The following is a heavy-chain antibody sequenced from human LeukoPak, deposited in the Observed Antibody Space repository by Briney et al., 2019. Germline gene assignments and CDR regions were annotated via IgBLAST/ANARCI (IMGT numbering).Heavy chain of an antibody. D-gene: IGHD4-17*01. CDR1: GFTVSSNY. V-gene: IGHV3-53*01. CDR2: IYSGGST. CDR3: ARDYGDYGGPVDY. J-gene: IGHJ4*02. Sequence: GGSLRLSCAASGFTVSSNYTSWVRQAPGKGLEWVSVIYSGGSTYYADSVKGRFTISRDNSKNTLYLQMNSLRAEDTAVYYCARDYGDYGGPVDYWGQGTLVTVSS.